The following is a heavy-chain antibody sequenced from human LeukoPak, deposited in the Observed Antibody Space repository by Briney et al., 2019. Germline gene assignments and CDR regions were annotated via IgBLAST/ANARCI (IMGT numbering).Heavy chain of an antibody. CDR1: GGSISSSSYY. J-gene: IGHJ3*02. CDR3: ARWGVSSSSVNDAFDI. V-gene: IGHV4-39*07. D-gene: IGHD6-6*01. CDR2: IYYSGSP. Sequence: SETLSLTCTVSGGSISSSSYYWGWIRQPPGKGLEWIGSIYYSGSPYYNPSLNSRVTISVDTSKNQFSLKLSSVTAADTAVYYCARWGVSSSSVNDAFDIWGQGTMVTVSS.